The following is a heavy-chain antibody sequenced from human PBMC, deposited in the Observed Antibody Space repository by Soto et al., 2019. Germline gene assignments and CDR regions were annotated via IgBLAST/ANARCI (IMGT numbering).Heavy chain of an antibody. V-gene: IGHV1-69*13. CDR3: ARVLNDYSNYGWFDP. D-gene: IGHD4-4*01. CDR2: IIPIFGTA. J-gene: IGHJ5*02. Sequence: SVKVSCKASGGTFSSYAISWVRQAPGQGLEWMGGIIPIFGTANYAQKFQGRVTITADESTSTAYMELSSLRSEDTAVYCCARVLNDYSNYGWFDPWGQGTLVTVSS. CDR1: GGTFSSYA.